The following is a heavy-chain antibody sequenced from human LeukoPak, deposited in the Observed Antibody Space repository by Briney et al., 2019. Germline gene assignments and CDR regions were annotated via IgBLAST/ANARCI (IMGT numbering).Heavy chain of an antibody. D-gene: IGHD6-13*01. CDR2: IYYSGST. CDR3: ASPGIVAAGTDRGFDY. Sequence: SETLSLTCTVSGASISSYYWSWIRQPPGKGMEWIGFIYYSGSTNYNPSLKSRVTISVDTSKNQFSLRLSSVTAADTAVYYCASPGIVAAGTDRGFDYWGQGTLVTVSS. V-gene: IGHV4-59*01. J-gene: IGHJ4*02. CDR1: GASISSYY.